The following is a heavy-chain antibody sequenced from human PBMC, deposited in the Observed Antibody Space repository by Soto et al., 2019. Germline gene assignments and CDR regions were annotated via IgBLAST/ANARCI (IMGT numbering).Heavy chain of an antibody. CDR2: INPNSGGT. Sequence: ASVKVSCKASGYTFTGYYMHWVRQAPGQGLEWMGWINPNSGGTNYAQKFQGWVTMTRDTSISTAYMELSRLRSDDTAVYYCARAASNYCSSTSCSGPWFDPWGKGTLVTVSS. J-gene: IGHJ5*02. V-gene: IGHV1-2*04. CDR3: ARAASNYCSSTSCSGPWFDP. D-gene: IGHD2-2*01. CDR1: GYTFTGYY.